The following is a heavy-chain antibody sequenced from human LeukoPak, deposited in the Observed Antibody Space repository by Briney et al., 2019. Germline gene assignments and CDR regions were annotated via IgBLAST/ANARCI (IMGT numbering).Heavy chain of an antibody. J-gene: IGHJ4*02. D-gene: IGHD6-6*01. Sequence: ASVKVSCKASGYTFTSYGISWVRQAPGQGLEWMGWISAYNGNTNYAQKLQGRVTMTTDTSTSTAYMELRSLRSDDTAVYYCAREEKQLVPFDYWGQGALVTVSS. CDR2: ISAYNGNT. V-gene: IGHV1-18*01. CDR1: GYTFTSYG. CDR3: AREEKQLVPFDY.